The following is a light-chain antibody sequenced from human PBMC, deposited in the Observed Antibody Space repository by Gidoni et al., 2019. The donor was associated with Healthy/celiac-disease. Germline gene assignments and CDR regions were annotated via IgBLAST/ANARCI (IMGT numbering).Light chain of an antibody. CDR2: AAS. CDR3: QQLNSYPRT. CDR1: QGISSY. J-gene: IGKJ2*01. V-gene: IGKV1-9*01. Sequence: IQLTQSPSSLSASVGDRVTITCRASQGISSYLAGYHQKPGKAPKLLIYAASTLQSVVPSRFSGSGSGTDFTLTISSLQPEDFATYYCQQLNSYPRTFGQGTKLEIK.